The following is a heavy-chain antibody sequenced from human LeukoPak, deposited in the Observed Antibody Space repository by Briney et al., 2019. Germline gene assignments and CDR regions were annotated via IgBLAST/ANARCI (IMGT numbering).Heavy chain of an antibody. CDR2: ISDSGGRT. V-gene: IGHV3-23*01. Sequence: HPGGSLRLSCAASGFTFSNYSLSWVRQAPGKGLEWVSSISDSGGRTFYAASVKGRFTISRDNSKNTLFLQMNSLRAEDTAVYYCAKRPATKFVAVGAHFDYWSQGTLVTVSS. D-gene: IGHD6-19*01. CDR3: AKRPATKFVAVGAHFDY. J-gene: IGHJ4*02. CDR1: GFTFSNYS.